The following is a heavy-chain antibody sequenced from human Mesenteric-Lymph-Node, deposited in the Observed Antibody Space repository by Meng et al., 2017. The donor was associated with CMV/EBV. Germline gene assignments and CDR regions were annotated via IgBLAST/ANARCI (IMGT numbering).Heavy chain of an antibody. D-gene: IGHD2-15*01. Sequence: SCTASEFTVSESYMNWVRQAPGKGLEWVSSISSSSSYIYYADSVKGRFTISRDNAKNSLYLQMNSLRAEDTAVYYCARGPAALASHFDYWGQGTLVTVSS. J-gene: IGHJ4*02. CDR1: EFTVSESY. CDR2: ISSSSSYI. V-gene: IGHV3-21*01. CDR3: ARGPAALASHFDY.